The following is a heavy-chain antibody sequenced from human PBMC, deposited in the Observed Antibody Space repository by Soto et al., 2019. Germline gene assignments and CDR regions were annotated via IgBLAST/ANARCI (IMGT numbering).Heavy chain of an antibody. V-gene: IGHV4-34*01. CDR3: ARTYATSYYYDSSGYYHDAFEI. CDR2: INHSGST. Sequence: SETLSLICAVYGGSFSGYYWSWIRQPPGKGLEWIGEINHSGSTNYNPSLKSRVTISVDTSKNQFSLKLSSVTAADTAVYYCARTYATSYYYDSSGYYHDAFEIWGQGTMVTVSS. CDR1: GGSFSGYY. J-gene: IGHJ3*02. D-gene: IGHD3-22*01.